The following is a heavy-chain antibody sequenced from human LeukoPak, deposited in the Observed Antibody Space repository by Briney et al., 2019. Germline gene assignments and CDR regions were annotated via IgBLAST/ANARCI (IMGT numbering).Heavy chain of an antibody. CDR3: ARSLEVGATVTRYYYYMDV. CDR1: GGSISSYY. J-gene: IGHJ6*03. D-gene: IGHD1-26*01. V-gene: IGHV4-59*13. Sequence: SEALSLTCTVSGGSISSYYWSWIRQPPGEGLEWVGYIYYSGSTNYNPSLKSRVTISVDTSKNQFSLKLSSVTAADTAVYYCARSLEVGATVTRYYYYMDVWGKGTTVTVSS. CDR2: IYYSGST.